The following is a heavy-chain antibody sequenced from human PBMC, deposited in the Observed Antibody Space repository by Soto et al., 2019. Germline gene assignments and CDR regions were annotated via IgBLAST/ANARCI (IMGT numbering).Heavy chain of an antibody. CDR2: VYYNGNT. Sequence: QLQLQESGPGLVKPSETVSLTCTVSGGSVNSASDYWSWIRQSPEKGLEWIGYVYYNGNTNYNPSLTSRVTMSVDTSKNQFSLKLSSVTAADTAVYYCARAQSVAWYGFDYWGQGTLVTVSS. J-gene: IGHJ4*02. CDR3: ARAQSVAWYGFDY. D-gene: IGHD6-13*01. CDR1: GGSVNSASDY. V-gene: IGHV4-61*01.